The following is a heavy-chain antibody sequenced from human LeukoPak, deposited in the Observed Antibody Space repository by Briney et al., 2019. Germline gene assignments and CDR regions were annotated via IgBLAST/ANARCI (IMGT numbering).Heavy chain of an antibody. Sequence: GGSLRLSCAASGFTFDDHAMHWVRQAPGKGLEWVSGINWNGDNIAYADSVKGRFTISRDNAMNSLYLQLNSVRGEDTAFYYCARSIKFFDPLDNWGQGTLVTVSS. V-gene: IGHV3-9*01. CDR1: GFTFDDHA. J-gene: IGHJ4*02. D-gene: IGHD3/OR15-3a*01. CDR3: ARSIKFFDPLDN. CDR2: INWNGDNI.